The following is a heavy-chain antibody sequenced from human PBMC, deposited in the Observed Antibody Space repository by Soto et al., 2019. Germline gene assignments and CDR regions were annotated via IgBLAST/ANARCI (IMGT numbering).Heavy chain of an antibody. CDR3: AKDTFFGSYYGYFDY. V-gene: IGHV3-23*01. J-gene: IGHJ4*02. CDR1: GFTFSSYA. Sequence: GGSLRLSCAASGFTFSSYAMSWVRQAPGKGLEWASAISGSGGSTYYADSVKGRFTISRDNSKNTLYLQMNSLRAEDTAVYYCAKDTFFGSYYGYFDYWGQGTLVTVSS. CDR2: ISGSGGST. D-gene: IGHD1-26*01.